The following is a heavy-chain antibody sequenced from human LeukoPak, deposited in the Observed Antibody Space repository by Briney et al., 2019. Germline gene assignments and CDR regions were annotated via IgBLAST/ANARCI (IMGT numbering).Heavy chain of an antibody. D-gene: IGHD2-21*01. V-gene: IGHV4-31*03. CDR3: ATPYCGTISCLDVFDI. CDR2: MYYSGST. CDR1: GVSISSDKYY. Sequence: SETLSLTCTVSGVSISSDKYYWSWIRQRPGKGLEWIGYMYYSGSTSYNPSLKSRVSISLGTPKNQFSLKLVSVTAADTAVYYCATPYCGTISCLDVFDIWGQGTMVTVSS. J-gene: IGHJ3*02.